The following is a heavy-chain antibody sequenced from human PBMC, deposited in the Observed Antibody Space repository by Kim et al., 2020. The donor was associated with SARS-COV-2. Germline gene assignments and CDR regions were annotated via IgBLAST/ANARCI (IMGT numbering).Heavy chain of an antibody. CDR1: GFTFSSYG. CDR2: ISYDGSNK. Sequence: GGSLRLSCAASGFTFSSYGMHWVRQAPGKGLEWVAVISYDGSNKYYADSVKGRFTISRDNSKNTLYLQMNSLRAEDTAVYYCAKDVSTYYYDSSGYFGSEDYFDYWGQGTLVTVSS. V-gene: IGHV3-30*18. CDR3: AKDVSTYYYDSSGYFGSEDYFDY. J-gene: IGHJ4*02. D-gene: IGHD3-22*01.